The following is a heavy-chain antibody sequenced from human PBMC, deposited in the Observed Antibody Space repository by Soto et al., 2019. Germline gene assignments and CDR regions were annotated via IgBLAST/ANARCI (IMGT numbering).Heavy chain of an antibody. CDR1: GFTFSRYG. Sequence: QVQLVESGGGVVQPGRSLRLSCVASGFTFSRYGMHWVRQAPGKGLEWVAVIWNDGSKQVYDDSVKGRITISRDNSKNTLYLEMDSLRDEDTSVYYCARDDDYEANAIDLWGQGTLVTVSS. CDR2: IWNDGSKQ. J-gene: IGHJ5*02. CDR3: ARDDDYEANAIDL. D-gene: IGHD4-17*01. V-gene: IGHV3-33*01.